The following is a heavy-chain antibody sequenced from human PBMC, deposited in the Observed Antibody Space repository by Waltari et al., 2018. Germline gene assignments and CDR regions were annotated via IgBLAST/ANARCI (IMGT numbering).Heavy chain of an antibody. Sequence: QVQLVESGGGVVQPGRSLRLSCATSGFTFSNHGMHWVRQAPGEGLEWVAVIWYDGSNKYYADDVKGRFTISRDNSKNTLYLQMNSLRAEDTAVYYCARHPPSYYYGSGRPTYYFDYWGQGTLVTVSS. CDR2: IWYDGSNK. V-gene: IGHV3-33*01. CDR3: ARHPPSYYYGSGRPTYYFDY. D-gene: IGHD3-10*01. CDR1: GFTFSNHG. J-gene: IGHJ4*02.